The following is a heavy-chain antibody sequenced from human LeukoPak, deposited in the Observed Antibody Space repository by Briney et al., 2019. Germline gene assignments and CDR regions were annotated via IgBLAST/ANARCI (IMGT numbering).Heavy chain of an antibody. V-gene: IGHV5-51*01. CDR2: IYPGDSDT. Sequence: GESLKISCKGSGYSFTSYWIGWVRQMPGKGLEWMGIIYPGDSDTRYSPSFQGQVTISADKSISTAYLQWSSLKASDTAMYYCATLDYYDSSGYQPPFDYWGQGTLVTVSS. CDR1: GYSFTSYW. D-gene: IGHD3-22*01. CDR3: ATLDYYDSSGYQPPFDY. J-gene: IGHJ4*02.